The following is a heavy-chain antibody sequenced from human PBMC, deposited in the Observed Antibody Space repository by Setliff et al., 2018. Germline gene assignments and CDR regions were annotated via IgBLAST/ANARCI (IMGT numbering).Heavy chain of an antibody. J-gene: IGHJ4*02. Sequence: SETLSLTCTVSGDSMSSYYWRWIRQSPGKGLEWIGYVHYSGDSNYNPSLKSRVTMSVDTSKDQFSLNLRSVTAADTAVYYCARQPSSGSYYNPRPYYFDFWGLGTLVTVSS. V-gene: IGHV4-59*01. CDR2: VHYSGDS. D-gene: IGHD3-10*01. CDR1: GDSMSSYY. CDR3: ARQPSSGSYYNPRPYYFDF.